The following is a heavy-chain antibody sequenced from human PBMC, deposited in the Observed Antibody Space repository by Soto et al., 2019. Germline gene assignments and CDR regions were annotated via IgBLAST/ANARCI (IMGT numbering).Heavy chain of an antibody. CDR2: ISGSGGTT. CDR1: GFTFSSYA. V-gene: IGHV3-23*01. Sequence: GGSLRLSCAASGFTFSSYAMNWVRQAPGKGLEWVSGISGSGGTTDYADSVKGRFTISRDNSKNTLYLQMNSLRGEDTAMYYCAITAGYCSNGVCYKPFDYWGQGTLVTVSS. J-gene: IGHJ4*02. D-gene: IGHD2-8*01. CDR3: AITAGYCSNGVCYKPFDY.